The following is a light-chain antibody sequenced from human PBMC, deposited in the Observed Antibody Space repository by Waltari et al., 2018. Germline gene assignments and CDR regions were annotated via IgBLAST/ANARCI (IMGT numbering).Light chain of an antibody. CDR3: TSYGGTNNFL. V-gene: IGLV2-8*01. Sequence: QSALTQPPSATGSPGQSVNISCDGGRWDVGAYRSCSWYQQHPGRAPKFIMYEVDKRPSGVPDRFSGSKSGTTASLTISGLKLEDEADYYCTSYGGTNNFLFGSGTKVTV. CDR1: RWDVGAYRS. CDR2: EVD. J-gene: IGLJ1*01.